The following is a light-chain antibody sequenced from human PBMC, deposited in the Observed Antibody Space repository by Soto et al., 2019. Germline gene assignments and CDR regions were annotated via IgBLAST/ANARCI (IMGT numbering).Light chain of an antibody. Sequence: EIRMTQSPATLSVSPGDNATLSCRASQSVSSHVVWYQQKPGQAPRLLISDSSTRAPGIPARFSCSGSGTEFTLTISSLQSDDFAVYYCQQFGDWPSFGLGTKVEI. CDR3: QQFGDWPS. CDR2: DSS. CDR1: QSVSSH. V-gene: IGKV3D-15*01. J-gene: IGKJ1*01.